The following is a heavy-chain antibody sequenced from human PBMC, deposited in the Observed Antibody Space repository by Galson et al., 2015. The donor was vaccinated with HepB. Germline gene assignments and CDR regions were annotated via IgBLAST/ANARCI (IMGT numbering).Heavy chain of an antibody. V-gene: IGHV3-30-3*01. CDR1: GFTFSSYA. Sequence: SLRLSCAASGFTFSSYAMHWVRQAPGKGLEWVAVISYDGSDKYYADSVQGRFTISRDNSRNTLYLQMNSLRAEDTAVYYCARDAAVRGYSFYFDFWGQGTLVTVSS. D-gene: IGHD5-12*01. CDR3: ARDAAVRGYSFYFDF. CDR2: ISYDGSDK. J-gene: IGHJ4*02.